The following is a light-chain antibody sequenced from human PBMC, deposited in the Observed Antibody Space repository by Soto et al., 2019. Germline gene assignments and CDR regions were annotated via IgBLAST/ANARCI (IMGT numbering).Light chain of an antibody. V-gene: IGLV2-23*01. J-gene: IGLJ1*01. CDR3: YSYATSRTYV. CDR1: SSDVGSYNL. Sequence: QSALTQPASVSGSPGQSITISCTGTSSDVGSYNLVSWYQQHPGKAPKLIIYEGTKRPSWISNRFSGSKSGSTASLTISGLQAEDEADYYCYSYATSRTYVFGTGTKLTVL. CDR2: EGT.